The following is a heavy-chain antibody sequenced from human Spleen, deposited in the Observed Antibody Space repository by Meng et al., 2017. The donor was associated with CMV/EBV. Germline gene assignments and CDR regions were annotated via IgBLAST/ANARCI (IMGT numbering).Heavy chain of an antibody. J-gene: IGHJ4*02. V-gene: IGHV5-51*01. Sequence: KVSCKGSGYSFGTYWIGWVRQMPGKGLEWMGTIYPDDSDTRYSPSFQGQVTISADKSITTAYLQWSSLKASDTAMYYCAKLNGQMAAHYWGQGTLVTVSS. D-gene: IGHD5-24*01. CDR1: GYSFGTYW. CDR2: IYPDDSDT. CDR3: AKLNGQMAAHY.